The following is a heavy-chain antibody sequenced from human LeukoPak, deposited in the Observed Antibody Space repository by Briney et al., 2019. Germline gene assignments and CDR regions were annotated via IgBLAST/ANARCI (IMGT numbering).Heavy chain of an antibody. CDR2: INIDVTYT. Sequence: PGGSLRLSCAASGFTLSSYWMHWVRQAPGKGLVWVSRINIDVTYTSYADAVKGRFTISRDNAKNTLYLQMNSLRAEDTAVYYCARAPSSGYYFEFDPWGQGTLVTVSS. CDR1: GFTLSSYW. D-gene: IGHD3-22*01. V-gene: IGHV3-74*01. CDR3: ARAPSSGYYFEFDP. J-gene: IGHJ5*02.